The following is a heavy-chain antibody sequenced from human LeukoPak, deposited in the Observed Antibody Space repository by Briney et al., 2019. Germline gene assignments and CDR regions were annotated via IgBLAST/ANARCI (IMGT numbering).Heavy chain of an antibody. D-gene: IGHD3-10*01. Sequence: GASVKVSCKASGYTFTSYYMHWVRQAPGQGLEWMGIINPSGGNTSYAQKFQGRVTMTRDMSTSTVYMELSSLRSEDTAVYYCARDITMVRGVISRDYWGQGTLVTVSS. J-gene: IGHJ4*02. V-gene: IGHV1-46*01. CDR1: GYTFTSYY. CDR3: ARDITMVRGVISRDY. CDR2: INPSGGNT.